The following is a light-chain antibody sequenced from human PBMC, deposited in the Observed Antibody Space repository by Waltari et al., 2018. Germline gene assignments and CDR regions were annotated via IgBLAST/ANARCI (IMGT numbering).Light chain of an antibody. Sequence: QSVLTQPPSVSGTPGQRVTISCSGSNSNIGSNTVNWYQQPPGTAPKLLIYRNKPGPSGVPDRVSGSKSGTSASLAISGLQSEDEADYYCAGLDDSFNGWVFGGGTKLTVL. CDR2: RNK. CDR3: AGLDDSFNGWV. V-gene: IGLV1-44*01. CDR1: NSNIGSNT. J-gene: IGLJ3*02.